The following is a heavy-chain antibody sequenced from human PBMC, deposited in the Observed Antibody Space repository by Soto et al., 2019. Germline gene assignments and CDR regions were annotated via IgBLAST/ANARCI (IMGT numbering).Heavy chain of an antibody. Sequence: QVQLVQSGAEVKKPGASVKVSCKASGYTFTSYDINWVRQATGQGLEWMGWMNPNSGNTGYAQKFQGRVTMTRNTSISTAYMELSSLRSEDTAVYYCARMSRITIFGVVIPNSHRNWFDLWGQGTLVTVSS. V-gene: IGHV1-8*01. CDR2: MNPNSGNT. J-gene: IGHJ5*02. CDR3: ARMSRITIFGVVIPNSHRNWFDL. D-gene: IGHD3-3*01. CDR1: GYTFTSYD.